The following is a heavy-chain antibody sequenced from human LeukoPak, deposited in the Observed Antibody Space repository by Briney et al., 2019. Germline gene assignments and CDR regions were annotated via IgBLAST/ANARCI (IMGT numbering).Heavy chain of an antibody. CDR3: ARVLVTTSFYYYYIDV. Sequence: ASVKVSCKASGYTFTSYGISWVRQAPGQGLEWMGWISAYNGNTNYAQKLQGRVTMTTDTSTSTAYMELRSLRSDDTAVYYCARVLVTTSFYYYYIDVWGKGTTVTISS. CDR1: GYTFTSYG. V-gene: IGHV1-18*01. J-gene: IGHJ6*03. CDR2: ISAYNGNT. D-gene: IGHD3-9*01.